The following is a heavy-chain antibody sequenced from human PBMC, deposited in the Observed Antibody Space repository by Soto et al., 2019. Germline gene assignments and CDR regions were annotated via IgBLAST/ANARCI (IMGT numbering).Heavy chain of an antibody. CDR2: IWHDGIRK. D-gene: IGHD3-16*01. CDR3: ARGDDYLLFDY. Sequence: QVQLVESGGGVVQPGRSLRLSCTASGFIFSSYRIYWVRQAPGKGLEGVTVIWHDGIRKYYADSVKGRFTVSRDNSRNTVYLQMNSLKAEDTAVYYCARGDDYLLFDYRGQGTLVAVSS. V-gene: IGHV3-33*01. CDR1: GFIFSSYR. J-gene: IGHJ4*02.